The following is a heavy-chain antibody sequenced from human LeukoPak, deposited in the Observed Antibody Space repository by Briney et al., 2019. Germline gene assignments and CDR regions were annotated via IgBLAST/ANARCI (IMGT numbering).Heavy chain of an antibody. CDR1: GFTFSSYG. V-gene: IGHV3-33*01. J-gene: IGHJ4*02. D-gene: IGHD3-10*01. CDR2: IWYDGSNK. CDR3: ARGDGSGSYYNQHPYYFDY. Sequence: GGSLRLSCAASGFTFSSYGMHWVRQAPGKGLEWVAVIWYDGSNKYYADSVKGRFTISRDNSKNTLYLQMNSLRAEDTAVYYCARGDGSGSYYNQHPYYFDYWGQGTLVTVSS.